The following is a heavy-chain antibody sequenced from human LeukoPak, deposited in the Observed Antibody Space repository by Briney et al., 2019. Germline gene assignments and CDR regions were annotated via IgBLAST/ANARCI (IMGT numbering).Heavy chain of an antibody. D-gene: IGHD2-2*01. J-gene: IGHJ4*02. V-gene: IGHV3-23*01. CDR2: ISGSGGST. Sequence: PGGSLRLSCAASGFTFSSYAMSWVRRAPGKGLEWVSAISGSGGSTYYADSVKGRFTISRDNSKNTLYLQMNSLRAEDTAVYYCAKDPHRRRISIASSSYFDYWGQGTLVTVSS. CDR3: AKDPHRRRISIASSSYFDY. CDR1: GFTFSSYA.